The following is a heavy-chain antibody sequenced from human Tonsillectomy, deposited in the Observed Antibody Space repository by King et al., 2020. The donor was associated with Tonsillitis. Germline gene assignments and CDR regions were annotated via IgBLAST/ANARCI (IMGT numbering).Heavy chain of an antibody. V-gene: IGHV3-7*03. CDR3: ARVPRGWLGNSEGFFDI. J-gene: IGHJ3*02. CDR1: GFTFTNNW. D-gene: IGHD3-10*01. Sequence: DVQLVESGGGLVQPGGSLRLSCAASGFTFTNNWMYWVRQAPGKGLEWVANIKEDGNKKYYVDSVKGRFTISRDNAKNSRYLQLNSLRAEDTAVYYCARVPRGWLGNSEGFFDIWGQGTMLTVSS. CDR2: IKEDGNKK.